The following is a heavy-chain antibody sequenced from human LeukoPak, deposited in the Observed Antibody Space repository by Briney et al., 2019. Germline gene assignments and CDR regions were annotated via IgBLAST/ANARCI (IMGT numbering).Heavy chain of an antibody. D-gene: IGHD1-26*01. Sequence: SETLSLTCTVSGGSISSNAYYWAWIRQSPGKGLEWIGSIYSSVSTYYNPSLKSRVTISVDTSKNQFSLRLSSVTAADTALYYCAYSGSYGHLGYWGQGIPVTVSS. CDR1: GGSISSNAYY. J-gene: IGHJ4*02. CDR2: IYSSVST. CDR3: AYSGSYGHLGY. V-gene: IGHV4-39*01.